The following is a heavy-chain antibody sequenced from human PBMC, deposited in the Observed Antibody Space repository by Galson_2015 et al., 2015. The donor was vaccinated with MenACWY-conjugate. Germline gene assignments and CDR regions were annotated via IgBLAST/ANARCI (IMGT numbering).Heavy chain of an antibody. CDR3: ARNRYVPWYYFDH. J-gene: IGHJ4*01. CDR1: GFTFSDYA. CDR2: ISGSGDTT. Sequence: SLRLSCAASGFTFSDYAMTWVRQAPGRGLEWVSGISGSGDTTYYADPVKGRFAISRDNSKNTLSLQMNGLRAEDTGVYFCARNRYVPWYYFDHWDHAVLVTVSS. V-gene: IGHV3-23*01. D-gene: IGHD1-14*01.